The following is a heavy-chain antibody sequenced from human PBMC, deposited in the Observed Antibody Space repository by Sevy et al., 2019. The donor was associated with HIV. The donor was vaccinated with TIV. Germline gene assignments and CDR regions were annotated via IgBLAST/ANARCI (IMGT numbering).Heavy chain of an antibody. CDR3: TRLASDPYYYYYGMDV. CDR2: IRSKAYGGTT. Sequence: GGSLRLSCTASGFTFGDYAMSWFRQAPGKGLEWVGFIRSKAYGGTTEYAASVKGRFTISRDDSKSIAYLQMNSLKTEDTAVYYCTRLASDPYYYYYGMDVWGQGTTVTVSS. D-gene: IGHD1-26*01. CDR1: GFTFGDYA. V-gene: IGHV3-49*03. J-gene: IGHJ6*02.